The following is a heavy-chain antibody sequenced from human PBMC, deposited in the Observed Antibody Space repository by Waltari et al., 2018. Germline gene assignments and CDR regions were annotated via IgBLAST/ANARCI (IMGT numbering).Heavy chain of an antibody. V-gene: IGHV5-51*01. CDR3: ARQDVDTDLVHYFDH. Sequence: EVQLVQSGAEVKKSGESLKISCTGSGYSFSSYWIGWVRQMPGKGLEWMGIIFPGDSDVRYSPSFQGQVTISADKSINTAYLQWSTLKASDTAMYYCARQDVDTDLVHYFDHWGQGALVTVS. D-gene: IGHD5-18*01. CDR2: IFPGDSDV. J-gene: IGHJ4*02. CDR1: GYSFSSYW.